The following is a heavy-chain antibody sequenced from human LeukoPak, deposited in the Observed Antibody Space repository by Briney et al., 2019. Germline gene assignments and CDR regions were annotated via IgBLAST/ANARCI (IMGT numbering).Heavy chain of an antibody. D-gene: IGHD3-10*01. J-gene: IGHJ3*02. CDR1: GGSISSSSYY. CDR3: AKDLRSRDDAFDI. Sequence: PSETLSLTCTVSGGSISSSSYYWGWFRQPPGKGLEWIGSIYYSGSTYYNPSLKSRVTISVDTSKNQFSLKLSSVTAADTAVYYCAKDLRSRDDAFDIWGQGTMVTVSS. V-gene: IGHV4-39*07. CDR2: IYYSGST.